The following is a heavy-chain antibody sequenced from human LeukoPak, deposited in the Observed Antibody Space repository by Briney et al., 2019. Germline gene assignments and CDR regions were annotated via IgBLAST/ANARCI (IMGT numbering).Heavy chain of an antibody. CDR1: GFTFNSYW. J-gene: IGHJ4*02. CDR3: ARDRWEAARPDGFDY. CDR2: IKRDGSEK. V-gene: IGHV3-7*03. Sequence: PGGSLRLSCAASGFTFNSYWMNWVRQVPGKGLEWVANIKRDGSEKYYVDSVKGRFTISRDNAKNSLDLQMNSLRVEDTAVYYCARDRWEAARPDGFDYWGQGTLVTVSS. D-gene: IGHD6-6*01.